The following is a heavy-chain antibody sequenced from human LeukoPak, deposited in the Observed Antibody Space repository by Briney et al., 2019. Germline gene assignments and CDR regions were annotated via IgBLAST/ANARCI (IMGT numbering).Heavy chain of an antibody. V-gene: IGHV1-18*01. CDR3: ARGAVSSGCWENWFDP. CDR2: ISAYNGNT. D-gene: IGHD6-19*01. J-gene: IGHJ5*02. Sequence: ASVKVSCKASGYTFTSYGISWVRQAPGQGLEWMGWISAYNGNTNYAQKLQGRVTMTTDTSTSTAYMELRSLRSDDTAVYYCARGAVSSGCWENWFDPWGQGTLVTVSS. CDR1: GYTFTSYG.